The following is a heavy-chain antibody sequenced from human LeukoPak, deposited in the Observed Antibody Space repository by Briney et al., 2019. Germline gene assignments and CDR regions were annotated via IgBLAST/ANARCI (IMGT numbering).Heavy chain of an antibody. CDR3: ARDSSGYQ. Sequence: GGPLRLSCAASGFTFSTYLMSWVRQAPGKGLEWVANIKEDGSEKYYGDSVKGRFTISRDNAKNSLYLEMNSLGVEDTAVYYCARDSSGYQWGQGTLVTVSS. D-gene: IGHD3-22*01. CDR1: GFTFSTYL. CDR2: IKEDGSEK. V-gene: IGHV3-7*01. J-gene: IGHJ4*02.